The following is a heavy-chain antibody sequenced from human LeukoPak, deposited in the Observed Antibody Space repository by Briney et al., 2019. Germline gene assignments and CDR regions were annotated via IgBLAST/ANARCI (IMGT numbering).Heavy chain of an antibody. CDR1: GFTFTTYW. V-gene: IGHV3-7*01. CDR3: ARDRTAAAGHFDY. CDR2: IKQDGSEK. J-gene: IGHJ4*02. D-gene: IGHD6-13*01. Sequence: GGSLRLPCAASGFTFTTYWMSWVRQAPGKGLEWVANIKQDGSEKYYVDSVKGRFTISRDNAKNSLYLQMNSLRAEDTAVYYCARDRTAAAGHFDYWGQGTLVTVSS.